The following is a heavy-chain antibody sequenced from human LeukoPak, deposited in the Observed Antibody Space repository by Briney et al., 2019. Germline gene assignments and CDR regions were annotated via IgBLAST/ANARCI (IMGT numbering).Heavy chain of an antibody. CDR1: GFTFSSYA. J-gene: IGHJ4*02. V-gene: IGHV3-23*01. CDR3: AKDRMRVWFGELSPPDFDY. D-gene: IGHD3-10*01. Sequence: PGGSLRLSCAASGFTFSSYAMSWVRQAPGKGLEWVSAISGSGGSTYYADSVKGRFTISRDSSKNTLYLQMNSLRAEDTAVYYCAKDRMRVWFGELSPPDFDYWGQGTLVTVSS. CDR2: ISGSGGST.